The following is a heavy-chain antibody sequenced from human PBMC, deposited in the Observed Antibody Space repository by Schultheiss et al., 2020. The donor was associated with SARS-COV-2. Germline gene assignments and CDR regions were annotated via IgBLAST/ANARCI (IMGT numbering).Heavy chain of an antibody. CDR2: ISYDGSNK. CDR1: GFTFSSYG. J-gene: IGHJ4*02. Sequence: GGSLRLSCAASGFTFSSYGMHWVRQAPGKGLEWVAVISYDGSNKYYADSVKGRFTISRDNSKNTLYLQMNSLRAEDTAVYYCAREDIVVVVAATPGIDYWGQGTLVTVSS. V-gene: IGHV3-30*03. CDR3: AREDIVVVVAATPGIDY. D-gene: IGHD2-15*01.